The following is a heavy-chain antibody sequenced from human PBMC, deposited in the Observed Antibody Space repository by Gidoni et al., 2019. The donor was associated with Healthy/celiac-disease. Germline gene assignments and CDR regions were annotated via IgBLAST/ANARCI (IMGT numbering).Heavy chain of an antibody. Sequence: EWMGRINPNSGGTNYAQKFQGRVTMTRDTSISTAYMELSRLRSDDTAVYYCARDEANEYCSGGSCYSGYYYYGMDVWGQGTTVTVSS. CDR2: INPNSGGT. D-gene: IGHD2-15*01. V-gene: IGHV1-2*06. J-gene: IGHJ6*02. CDR3: ARDEANEYCSGGSCYSGYYYYGMDV.